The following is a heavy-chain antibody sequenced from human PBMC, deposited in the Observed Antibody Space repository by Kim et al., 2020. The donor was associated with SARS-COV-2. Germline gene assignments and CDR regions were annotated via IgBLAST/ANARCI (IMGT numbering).Heavy chain of an antibody. CDR1: GLTFSSYA. Sequence: GGSLRLSCAASGLTFSSYAMIWVRQAPGKGLEWVSLISGSAAATEYADSVKGRFTISSDNSKNTLYPQMNSLRAEDTAFYFCAKGHQLYYYGLGSAFDYWGQGTLVTVSS. D-gene: IGHD3-10*01. J-gene: IGHJ4*02. V-gene: IGHV3-23*01. CDR2: ISGSAAAT. CDR3: AKGHQLYYYGLGSAFDY.